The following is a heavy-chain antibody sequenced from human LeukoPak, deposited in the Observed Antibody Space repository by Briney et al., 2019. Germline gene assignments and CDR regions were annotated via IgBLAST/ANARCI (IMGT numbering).Heavy chain of an antibody. Sequence: ASVKVSCKASGCTFTGYYMHWVRQAPGQGLEWMGWINPNSGGTNYAQKFQGRVTMTRDTSISTAYMELSRLRSDDTAVYYCARDSVDTIFGVVIFGFDYWGQGTLVTVSS. J-gene: IGHJ4*02. CDR3: ARDSVDTIFGVVIFGFDY. CDR1: GCTFTGYY. V-gene: IGHV1-2*02. CDR2: INPNSGGT. D-gene: IGHD3-3*01.